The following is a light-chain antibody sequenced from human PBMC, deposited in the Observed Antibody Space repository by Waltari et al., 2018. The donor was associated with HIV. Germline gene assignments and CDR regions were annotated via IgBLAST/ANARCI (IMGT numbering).Light chain of an antibody. CDR2: EVV. V-gene: IGLV2-14*01. CDR1: DTDHYD. Sequence: QSALTQPASVSGSPGQSITISCTGTDTDHYDVSWYQHRPGKAPKVIILEVVNRPSGLSIRFSGSRSGNTASLTISWPLAEDEADYFCTSYISSAIPVFGGGTKVTVL. J-gene: IGLJ2*01. CDR3: TSYISSAIPV.